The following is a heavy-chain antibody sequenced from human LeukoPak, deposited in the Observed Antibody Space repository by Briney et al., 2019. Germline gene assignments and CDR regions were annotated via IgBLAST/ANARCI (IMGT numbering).Heavy chain of an antibody. CDR3: ARDLWYSSSWDYYYYGMDV. V-gene: IGHV4-59*01. D-gene: IGHD6-13*01. CDR2: IYYSGST. J-gene: IGHJ6*02. Sequence: NPSETLSLTCTVSGGSISSYYWSWIRQPPGKGLEWIGYIYYSGSTNYNPSLKSRVTISVDTSKNQFSLKLSSVTAADTAVYYCARDLWYSSSWDYYYYGMDVWGQGTTVTVSS. CDR1: GGSISSYY.